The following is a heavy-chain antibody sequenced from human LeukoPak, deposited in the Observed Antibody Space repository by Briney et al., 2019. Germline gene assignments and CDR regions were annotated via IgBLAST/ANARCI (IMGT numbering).Heavy chain of an antibody. CDR3: ACYSGGWCHYFQH. Sequence: PSETLSLTCSVSGGSISSYYWSWIRQPPGKGLEWIGYIHYSGNTNYNPSLKSRVIISVDMSKNQISLKLSSVTAADTAVYYCACYSGGWCHYFQHWGQGALVTVSS. V-gene: IGHV4-59*01. CDR1: GGSISSYY. D-gene: IGHD6-19*01. CDR2: IHYSGNT. J-gene: IGHJ1*01.